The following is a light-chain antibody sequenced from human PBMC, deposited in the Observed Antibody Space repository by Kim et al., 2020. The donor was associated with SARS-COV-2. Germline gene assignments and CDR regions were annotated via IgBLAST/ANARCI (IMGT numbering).Light chain of an antibody. CDR1: QRITFNY. Sequence: CPGERATLSCRASQRITFNYLAWYQQTPGQAPRVLISGASYRATGIPDRFSGSGSGTDFTLTISRLEPEDFAVYYCQQYGSTPVTFGQGTRLEIK. V-gene: IGKV3-20*01. CDR2: GAS. CDR3: QQYGSTPVT. J-gene: IGKJ5*01.